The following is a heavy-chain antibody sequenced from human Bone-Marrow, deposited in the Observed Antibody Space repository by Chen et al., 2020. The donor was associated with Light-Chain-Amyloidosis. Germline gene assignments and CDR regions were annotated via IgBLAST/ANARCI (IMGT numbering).Heavy chain of an antibody. CDR2: ISSSGSTI. CDR1: GFTFSSYE. V-gene: IGHV3-48*03. J-gene: IGHJ6*02. D-gene: IGHD1-1*01. CDR3: AKRPPYPSIYGMDV. Sequence: EVQLVESGGGLVQPGGSLRLSCAASGFTFSSYEMNWVRQAPGKGLEWVSYISSSGSTIYYADSVKGRFTISRDNAKNSLYLQMNSLRAEDTAVYYCAKRPPYPSIYGMDVWGQGTTVTVSS.